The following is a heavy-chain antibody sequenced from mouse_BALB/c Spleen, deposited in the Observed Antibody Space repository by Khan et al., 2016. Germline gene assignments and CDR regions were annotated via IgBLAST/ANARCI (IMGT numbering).Heavy chain of an antibody. Sequence: QGQLKQSGPGLVQPSQSLSITCTVSGFSLTSYGVHWVRQSPGKGLEWLGVIWRGGSTDYNAAFISRLSISKDNSKSQAFFKMNRLQANDTAIYYCARNRYDRAMDYWGQGTSVTVSS. CDR1: GFSLTSYG. CDR2: IWRGGST. CDR3: ARNRYDRAMDY. V-gene: IGHV2-2*02. J-gene: IGHJ4*01. D-gene: IGHD2-14*01.